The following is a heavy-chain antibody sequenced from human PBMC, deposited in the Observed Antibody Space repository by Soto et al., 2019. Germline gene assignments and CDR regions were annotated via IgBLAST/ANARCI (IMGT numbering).Heavy chain of an antibody. CDR2: ISSDGSEK. D-gene: IGHD3-9*01. J-gene: IGHJ4*02. CDR3: ARDRDNILTGYHDY. Sequence: ESGGGVVQPGRSLRVSCVASGFSFRNYAMHWVRRAPGKGLEWVAVISSDGSEKDYADSVKGRFAISRDNSKNTLYLQMNGLRPEDTATYYCARDRDNILTGYHDYWGQGTLVTVSS. CDR1: GFSFRNYA. V-gene: IGHV3-30*09.